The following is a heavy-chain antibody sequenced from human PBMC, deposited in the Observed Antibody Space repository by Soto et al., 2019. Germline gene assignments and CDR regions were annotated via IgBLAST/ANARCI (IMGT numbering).Heavy chain of an antibody. CDR3: ARISIAVARTYDAFDI. Sequence: QVQLVQSGAEVKKPGSSVKVSCKASGGTFSSYTISWVRQAPGQGLEWMGRIIPILGIANYAQKFQGRVTVTADKSTSPAYMELSSLRSEDTAVYYCARISIAVARTYDAFDIWGQGTMVTVSS. CDR2: IIPILGIA. CDR1: GGTFSSYT. J-gene: IGHJ3*02. D-gene: IGHD6-19*01. V-gene: IGHV1-69*02.